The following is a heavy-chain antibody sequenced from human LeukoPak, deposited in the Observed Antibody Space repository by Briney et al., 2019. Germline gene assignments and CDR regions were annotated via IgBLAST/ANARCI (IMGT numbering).Heavy chain of an antibody. CDR2: IYSDGST. Sequence: GGPLRLSCAASGFTVSSNYMSWVRQAPGKGLEWVSIIYSDGSTHYADSVKGRFTISRDNSKNTLYLQMNSLRAEDTAMYYCAGSGYWGYFDYWGQGTLVTVSS. D-gene: IGHD3-22*01. CDR3: AGSGYWGYFDY. CDR1: GFTVSSNY. J-gene: IGHJ4*02. V-gene: IGHV3-53*01.